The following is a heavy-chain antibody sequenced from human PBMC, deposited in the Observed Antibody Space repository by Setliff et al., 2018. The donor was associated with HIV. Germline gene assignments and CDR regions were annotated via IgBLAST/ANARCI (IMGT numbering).Heavy chain of an antibody. J-gene: IGHJ4*02. CDR1: GGSMSGYY. Sequence: SETLSLTCTVSGGSMSGYYWNWIRQPAGKGLEWIGRIYSGGSTNHNPSLKSRVTMSVDTSKYQFSLSLSSVTAADTAVYFCARDPGYTYGSTFHFDDWGQGTLVTV. V-gene: IGHV4-4*07. CDR2: IYSGGST. D-gene: IGHD5-18*01. CDR3: ARDPGYTYGSTFHFDD.